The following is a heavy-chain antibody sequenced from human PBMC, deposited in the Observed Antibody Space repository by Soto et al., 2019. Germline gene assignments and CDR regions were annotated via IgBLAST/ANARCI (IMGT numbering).Heavy chain of an antibody. CDR2: INHSGST. CDR1: GEWFSGYY. Sequence: PSETLSLTCAVYGEWFSGYYWRWIRQPPGKGLEWIGEINHSGSTNYNPSLKSRVTISVDTSKNQFSLKLSSVTAADTAVYYCARAGGRELYDILTGYYYYYMDVWGKGTTVTSP. V-gene: IGHV4-34*01. J-gene: IGHJ6*03. D-gene: IGHD3-9*01. CDR3: ARAGGRELYDILTGYYYYYMDV.